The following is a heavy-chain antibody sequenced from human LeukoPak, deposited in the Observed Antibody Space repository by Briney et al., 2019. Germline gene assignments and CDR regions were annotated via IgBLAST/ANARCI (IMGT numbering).Heavy chain of an antibody. V-gene: IGHV1-2*02. D-gene: IGHD5-18*01. CDR3: ARAIQLWLPFDY. CDR1: GYTFIDNY. Sequence: ASVKVSCKASGYTFIDNYMHWVRQAPGRGLEWMGWINPNSGGTNYAQKFRGRVTITRDTSISTAYMELSRLRSDDTAVYFCARAIQLWLPFDYWGQGTLVTVSS. J-gene: IGHJ4*02. CDR2: INPNSGGT.